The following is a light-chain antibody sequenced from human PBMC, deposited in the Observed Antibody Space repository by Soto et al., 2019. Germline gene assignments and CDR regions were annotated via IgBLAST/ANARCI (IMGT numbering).Light chain of an antibody. J-gene: IGKJ1*01. CDR1: QSVSNN. CDR3: QQYNNWTWT. CDR2: GAS. V-gene: IGKV3D-15*01. Sequence: EIVLTQSPGTLSLSPGERATLSCRASQSVSNNYLAWYQQKPGQAPRLLIYGASNRATGIPDRFSGSGSGTEFTLTISSLQSEDFAVYYCQQYNNWTWTFGQGTKVDIK.